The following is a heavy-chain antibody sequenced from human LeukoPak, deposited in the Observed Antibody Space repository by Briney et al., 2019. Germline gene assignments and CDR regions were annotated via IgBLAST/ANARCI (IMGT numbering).Heavy chain of an antibody. CDR1: GFTFSSYW. Sequence: GGSLRLSCAASGFTFSSYWMSWVRQAPGKGLEWVANIKQDGSEKYYVDSVKGRFTISKDNAKNSLYLQMNSLRAEDTAVYYCARGITMKIFDYWGQGTLVTVSS. J-gene: IGHJ4*02. CDR3: ARGITMKIFDY. D-gene: IGHD3-22*01. CDR2: IKQDGSEK. V-gene: IGHV3-7*01.